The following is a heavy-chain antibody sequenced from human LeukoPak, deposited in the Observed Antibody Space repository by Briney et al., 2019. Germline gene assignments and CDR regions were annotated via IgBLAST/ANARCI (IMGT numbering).Heavy chain of an antibody. V-gene: IGHV3-9*01. CDR1: GFTFDDYA. CDR2: ISWNSGSI. Sequence: GGSLRLSFAASGFTFDDYAMHWVRQAPGKGLEWVSGISWNSGSIGYADSVKGRFTISRDNAKNSLYLQMNSLRAEDTALYYCAGWNDGKKDYYYYGMDVWGQGTTVTVSS. J-gene: IGHJ6*02. D-gene: IGHD1-1*01. CDR3: AGWNDGKKDYYYYGMDV.